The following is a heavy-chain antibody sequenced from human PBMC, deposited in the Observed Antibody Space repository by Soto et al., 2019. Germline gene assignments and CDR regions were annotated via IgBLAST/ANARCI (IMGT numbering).Heavy chain of an antibody. CDR1: GFPFSDYY. D-gene: IGHD6-6*01. J-gene: IGHJ4*02. CDR2: ITNSGSTK. CDR3: ARTLAARFDY. Sequence: LRLSCAASGFPFSDYYMSWIRQAPGKGLEWVSHITNSGSTKYYADSVKGRFTISRDNAKNSLFLQMNSLRAEDTAVYYCARTLAARFDYWGQGXPVTVSS. V-gene: IGHV3-11*01.